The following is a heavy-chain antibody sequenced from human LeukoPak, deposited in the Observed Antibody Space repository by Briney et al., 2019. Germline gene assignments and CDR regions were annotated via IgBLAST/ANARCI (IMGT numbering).Heavy chain of an antibody. Sequence: SETLSLTCAVYGGSFSGYYWSWIRQPPGKGLEWIGEINHSGSTNYNPPLKSRVTISVDTSKNQFSLKLSSVTAADTAVYYCARLETGADFDYWGQGTLVTVSS. CDR2: INHSGST. J-gene: IGHJ4*02. CDR1: GGSFSGYY. D-gene: IGHD3-3*01. CDR3: ARLETGADFDY. V-gene: IGHV4-34*01.